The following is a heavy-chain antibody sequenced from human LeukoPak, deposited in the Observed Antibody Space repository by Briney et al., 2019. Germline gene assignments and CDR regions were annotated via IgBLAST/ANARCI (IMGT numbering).Heavy chain of an antibody. V-gene: IGHV5-51*01. D-gene: IGHD4-17*01. Sequence: GESLKISCKGSGYTFTNYWIGWVRQMPGKRLEWMGIMYPGDSDTRYSPSFQGQVTISADKSISTAYLQWSSLKASDTAMYYFARGDYGDFRVFYTLFDNWGQGTLVTVSS. J-gene: IGHJ4*02. CDR1: GYTFTNYW. CDR3: ARGDYGDFRVFYTLFDN. CDR2: MYPGDSDT.